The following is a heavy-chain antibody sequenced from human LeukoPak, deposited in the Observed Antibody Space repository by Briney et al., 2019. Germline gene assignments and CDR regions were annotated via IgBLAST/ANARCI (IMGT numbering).Heavy chain of an antibody. CDR1: GFTFSNAW. D-gene: IGHD3/OR15-3a*01. V-gene: IGHV3-15*01. J-gene: IGHJ4*02. CDR3: AKSPWIYGLVTRGGYFDF. Sequence: GGSLRLSCAASGFTFSNAWMSWVRQAPGKGLEWVGRIKSKTDGGTTDYAAPVKGRFTISRDDSKNTLYLQMNSLKTEDTAVYYCAKSPWIYGLVTRGGYFDFWGQGTLVTVSS. CDR2: IKSKTDGGTT.